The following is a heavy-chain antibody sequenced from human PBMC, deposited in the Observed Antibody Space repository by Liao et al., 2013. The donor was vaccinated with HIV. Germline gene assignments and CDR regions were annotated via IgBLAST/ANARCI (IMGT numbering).Heavy chain of an antibody. Sequence: QVQLQESGPGLVKPSQTLSLTCTVSSDSISSGDYHWGWIRQSPGKGLEWIGFIDSTGSSYYNPSLKSRVTISADTSKNQFSLMLTSVTAADTAVFFCARSAVFGSGRGFFDYWGRRNPSSPSPQ. CDR3: ARSAVFGSGRGFFDY. J-gene: IGHJ4*01. V-gene: IGHV4-30-4*08. D-gene: IGHD3-10*01. CDR2: IDSTGSS. CDR1: SDSISSGDYH.